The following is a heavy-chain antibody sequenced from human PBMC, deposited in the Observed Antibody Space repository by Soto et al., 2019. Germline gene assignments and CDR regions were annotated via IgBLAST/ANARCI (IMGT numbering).Heavy chain of an antibody. D-gene: IGHD3-16*02. CDR2: ISSSGSTI. V-gene: IGHV3-48*03. CDR3: ARGVRGVIVLYYYGMDV. Sequence: GGSLRLSCAASGFTFSSYEMNWVRQAPGKGLEWVSYISSSGSTIYYADSVKGRFTISRDNAKNSLYLQMNSLRAEDTAVYYCARGVRGVIVLYYYGMDVWGQGTTVTVSS. CDR1: GFTFSSYE. J-gene: IGHJ6*02.